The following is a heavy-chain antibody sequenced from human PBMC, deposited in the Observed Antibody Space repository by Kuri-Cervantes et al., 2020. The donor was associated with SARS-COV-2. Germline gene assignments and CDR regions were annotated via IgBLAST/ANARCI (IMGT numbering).Heavy chain of an antibody. CDR1: GGSFSGYY. V-gene: IGHV4-34*01. J-gene: IGHJ5*02. CDR2: INHSGST. CDR3: ARAKVGFLEWDNWFDP. Sequence: SQTLSLTCAVYGGSFSGYYWSWIRQPPGKGLEWIGEINHSGSTNYNPSLKSRVTISVDTSKNQFSLKLSSVTAADTAVYYCARAKVGFLEWDNWFDPWGQGTLVTVSS. D-gene: IGHD3-3*01.